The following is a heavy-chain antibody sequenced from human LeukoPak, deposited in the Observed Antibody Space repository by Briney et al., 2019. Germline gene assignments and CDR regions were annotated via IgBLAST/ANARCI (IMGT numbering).Heavy chain of an antibody. CDR3: ARFDRWSGYYLFDY. CDR1: GGSISSYY. Sequence: SETLSLTCTVSGGSISSYYWSWIRQPPGKGLEWIGYIYYSGSTNYNPSLKSRVTISVDTSKNQFPLKLSSVTAADTAVYYCARFDRWSGYYLFDYWGQGTLVTVSS. D-gene: IGHD3-3*01. V-gene: IGHV4-59*01. J-gene: IGHJ4*02. CDR2: IYYSGST.